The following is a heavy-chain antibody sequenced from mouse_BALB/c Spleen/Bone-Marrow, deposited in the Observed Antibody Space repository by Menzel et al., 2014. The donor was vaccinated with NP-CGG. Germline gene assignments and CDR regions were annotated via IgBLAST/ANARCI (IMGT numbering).Heavy chain of an antibody. V-gene: IGHV14-3*02. J-gene: IGHJ3*01. CDR2: IDPANGNT. CDR1: GFNIKDTY. CDR3: AGYDYHQAWFAY. D-gene: IGHD2-4*01. Sequence: EVQLVESGAELVKPGASVKLSCTASGFNIKDTYMHWVKQRPEQGLEWIGRIDPANGNTKYDPKFQGKATITADTSSNTAYLQLSSLTSEDTAVYYCAGYDYHQAWFAYWGQGTLVTVSA.